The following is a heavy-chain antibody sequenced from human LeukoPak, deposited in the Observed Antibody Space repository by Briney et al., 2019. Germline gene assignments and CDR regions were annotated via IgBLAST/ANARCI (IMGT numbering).Heavy chain of an antibody. CDR3: ARDNSVRDVAWWFNP. CDR2: IIPIFGTA. CDR1: GYTFTSYA. D-gene: IGHD5-24*01. Sequence: GASVKVSCKASGYTFTSYAMNWVRQAPGQGLEWMGGIIPIFGTANYAQKFQGRVTITADKSTSTAYMELSSLRSEDTAVYYCARDNSVRDVAWWFNPWGQGTLVTVSS. V-gene: IGHV1-69*06. J-gene: IGHJ5*02.